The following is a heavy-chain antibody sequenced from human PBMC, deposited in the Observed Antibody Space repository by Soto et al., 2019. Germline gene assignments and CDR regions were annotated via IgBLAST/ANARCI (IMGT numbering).Heavy chain of an antibody. J-gene: IGHJ6*02. CDR2: IDPSDSYT. Sequence: PGESLKISCKGSGYSFTSYWISRVLQMPGKGLEWMGRIDPSDSYTNYSPSFQGHVTISADKSISTAYLQWSSLKASDTAMYYCATKPRSGWVSMDVWGQGTTVTVSS. CDR1: GYSFTSYW. D-gene: IGHD6-19*01. CDR3: ATKPRSGWVSMDV. V-gene: IGHV5-10-1*01.